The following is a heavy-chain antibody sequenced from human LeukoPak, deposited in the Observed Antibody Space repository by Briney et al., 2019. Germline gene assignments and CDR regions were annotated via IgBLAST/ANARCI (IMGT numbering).Heavy chain of an antibody. CDR3: AKKLRNSHGMDV. D-gene: IGHD1-26*01. V-gene: IGHV3-30*18. Sequence: GGSLRLSCAASGFTFSSYGMHWVRQAPGKGLEWVAVISYDGSNKYYADSVKGRFTISRDNSKNTLYLQMNSLRAEDTAVYYCAKKLRNSHGMDVWGRGTTVTVSS. CDR1: GFTFSSYG. CDR2: ISYDGSNK. J-gene: IGHJ6*02.